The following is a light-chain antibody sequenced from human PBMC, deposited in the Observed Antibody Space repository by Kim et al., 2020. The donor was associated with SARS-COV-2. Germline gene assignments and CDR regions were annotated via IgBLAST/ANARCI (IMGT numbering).Light chain of an antibody. CDR2: GKN. CDR3: NSRDNSGNHV. Sequence: VALRQTVRITCQGDILRKYYASWYQQKPGQAPVLVIFGKNNRPSGIPDRFSGSSLGNTASLTITGAQAEDEADYYCNSRDNSGNHVFGSGTKVTVL. CDR1: ILRKYY. J-gene: IGLJ1*01. V-gene: IGLV3-19*01.